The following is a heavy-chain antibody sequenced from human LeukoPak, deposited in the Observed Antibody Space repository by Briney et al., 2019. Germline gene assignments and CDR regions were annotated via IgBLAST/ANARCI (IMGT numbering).Heavy chain of an antibody. CDR2: IFHTGST. CDR1: GDSISSGTYS. Sequence: PSETLSLTCVVSGDSISSGTYSWSWIRQPPGKGLEWIGYIFHTGSTFYNPSLKSRVTISVDTSKNQFSLRLNSVTAADTAVYYCVRELWFANAPGSWLDPWGQGTLVTVSS. J-gene: IGHJ5*02. CDR3: VRELWFANAPGSWLDP. D-gene: IGHD3-10*01. V-gene: IGHV4-30-2*01.